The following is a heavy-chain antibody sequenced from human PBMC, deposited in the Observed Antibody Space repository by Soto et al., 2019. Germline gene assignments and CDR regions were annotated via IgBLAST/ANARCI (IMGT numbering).Heavy chain of an antibody. Sequence: PSETLSLTCAVSGGSISSSNWWSWVRQPPGKGLEWIGEINHSGSTNYNPSLKSRVTVSLDTSKNQFSLKLSSVTAADTATYYCARYKVGQLPKEDWFDPWGQGTLVT. CDR1: GGSISSSNW. V-gene: IGHV4-4*02. D-gene: IGHD2-2*01. J-gene: IGHJ5*02. CDR3: ARYKVGQLPKEDWFDP. CDR2: INHSGST.